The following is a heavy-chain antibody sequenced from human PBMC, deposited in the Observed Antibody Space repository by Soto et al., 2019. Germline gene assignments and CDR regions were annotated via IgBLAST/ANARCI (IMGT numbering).Heavy chain of an antibody. D-gene: IGHD6-19*01. CDR2: IYYSGTT. CDR3: ARPRSSGWYWYFDL. V-gene: IGHV4-59*08. J-gene: IGHJ2*01. Sequence: QVQLQESGPGLVKPSETLSLTCTVSGGSISSYYWSWIRQPPGKGLEWIGYIYYSGTTNYNPSLKSRVTISVDTSKNQFSLKLSSVTAADTAVYYCARPRSSGWYWYFDLWGRGTLVTVSS. CDR1: GGSISSYY.